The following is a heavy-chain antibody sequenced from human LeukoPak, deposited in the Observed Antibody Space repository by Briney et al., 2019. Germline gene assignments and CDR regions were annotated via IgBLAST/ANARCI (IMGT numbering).Heavy chain of an antibody. CDR3: ARGEIDYYDSSGYFSHFDY. J-gene: IGHJ4*02. D-gene: IGHD3-22*01. V-gene: IGHV4-59*08. CDR1: GGSISSYY. CDR2: IYYSGST. Sequence: SETLSLTCTVSGGSISSYYWSWIRQPPGKGLEWIGYIYYSGSTNYNPSLKSRVTISVDTSKNQFSLKLSSVTAADTAVYYCARGEIDYYDSSGYFSHFDYWGQGTLVTVSS.